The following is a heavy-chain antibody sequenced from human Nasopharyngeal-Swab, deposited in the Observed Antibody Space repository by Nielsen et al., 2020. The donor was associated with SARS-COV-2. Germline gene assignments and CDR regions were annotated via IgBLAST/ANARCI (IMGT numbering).Heavy chain of an antibody. Sequence: GESLKISCAASGFDVSGYYMSWFRQAPGKGLEWVSVMYAGCDIYYADSVNGRFTISRDSSKNTLYLQMNSLRVEDTALYYCARDRRDVDNQWGQGTLVTVSS. CDR3: ARDRRDVDNQ. CDR1: GFDVSGYY. D-gene: IGHD5-24*01. J-gene: IGHJ4*02. CDR2: MYAGCDI. V-gene: IGHV3-53*01.